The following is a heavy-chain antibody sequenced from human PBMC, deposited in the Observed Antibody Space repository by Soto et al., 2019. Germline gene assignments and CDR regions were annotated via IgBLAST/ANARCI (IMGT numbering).Heavy chain of an antibody. D-gene: IGHD2-21*01. CDR2: IIPIFGTA. CDR1: GGTFSSYA. CDR3: AIDWVAEGLYYYYGMDV. J-gene: IGHJ6*02. Sequence: QVQLVQSGAEVKKPGSSVKVSCKASGGTFSSYAISWVRQAPGQGLEWMGGIIPIFGTANYAQKFQGRVTITADESTSTAYMELGSLGSEDTVVDYCAIDWVAEGLYYYYGMDVWGQGTTVTGSS. V-gene: IGHV1-69*01.